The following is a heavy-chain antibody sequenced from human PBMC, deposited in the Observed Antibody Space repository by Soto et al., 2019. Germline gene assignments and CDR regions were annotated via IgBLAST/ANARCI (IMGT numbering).Heavy chain of an antibody. V-gene: IGHV5-51*01. CDR1: GYSFTSYW. CDR2: IYPGDSGT. J-gene: IGHJ6*02. CDR3: AASIFYYGMDV. Sequence: PGESLKISCKGSGYSFTSYWIGWVRQMPGKGPEWMGIIYPGDSGTKYNPSFQGQVTISADKSITTTYLQWSSLKASDTAIYYCAASIFYYGMDVWGQGTTVTVSS.